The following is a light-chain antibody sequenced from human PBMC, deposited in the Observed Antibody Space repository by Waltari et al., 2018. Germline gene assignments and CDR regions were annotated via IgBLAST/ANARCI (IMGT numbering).Light chain of an antibody. CDR2: HAS. Sequence: DIQMTQSPSSVSASVGDRVTITCRASQGVSYWLAWYQQKAGKAPKLLIFHASSLESGVPSRFSGSGSGTEFNLAISSLQPEDFATYFCQQANSFPRTFGQGNKVEI. J-gene: IGKJ1*01. CDR3: QQANSFPRT. CDR1: QGVSYW. V-gene: IGKV1-12*01.